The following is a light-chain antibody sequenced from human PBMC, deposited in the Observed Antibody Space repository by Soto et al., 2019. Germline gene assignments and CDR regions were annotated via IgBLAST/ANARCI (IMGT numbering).Light chain of an antibody. CDR2: KVT. CDR1: SSDVGGYNY. V-gene: IGLV2-8*01. J-gene: IGLJ1*01. Sequence: QSALTQPPSASASLGQSVTISCTGTSSDVGGYNYVSWYQQHPGKAPTLMIYKVTQRPSGVPDRFSGSKSGNTASLTVSNLQADDGADYYCSSYAGSNNYVFGTGTKLTVL. CDR3: SSYAGSNNYV.